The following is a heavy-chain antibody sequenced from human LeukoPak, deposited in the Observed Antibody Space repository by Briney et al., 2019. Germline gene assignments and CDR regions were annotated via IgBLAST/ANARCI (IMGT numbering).Heavy chain of an antibody. CDR1: GFTLSDHW. J-gene: IGHJ6*02. D-gene: IGHD5-12*01. CDR2: VESDASRI. Sequence: GGSLRLSCVASGFTLSDHWMYWVGQGPSRGLAHVSRVESDASRITYVDYVQARSTLSRDDAKTTLYLQLSSLRVEDTAVYSCVKGGHKLDIQTTHYYYGLDVWGQGTTVAVS. V-gene: IGHV3-74*03. CDR3: VKGGHKLDIQTTHYYYGLDV.